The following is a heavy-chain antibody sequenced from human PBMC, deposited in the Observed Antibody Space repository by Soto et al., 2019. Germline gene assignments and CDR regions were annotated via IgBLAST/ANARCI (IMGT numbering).Heavy chain of an antibody. CDR1: GFTFSNYW. CDR3: ARDRGLRSSPYHFSLDV. J-gene: IGHJ6*02. D-gene: IGHD3-3*01. V-gene: IGHV3-74*01. CDR2: INSDGSGA. Sequence: GGSLRLSCAASGFTFSNYWMHWVRQAPGKGLVWVSRINSDGSGASYADSVKGRFTISRDNAKNTLLLQMNSLRAEDTAVYYCARDRGLRSSPYHFSLDVWGQGTTVTVSS.